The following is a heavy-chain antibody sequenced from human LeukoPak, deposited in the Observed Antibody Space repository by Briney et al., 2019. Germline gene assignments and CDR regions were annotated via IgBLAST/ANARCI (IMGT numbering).Heavy chain of an antibody. CDR2: INPNSGGT. CDR1: GYTFTGYY. Sequence: GASVKVSCKASGYTFTGYYTHWVRQAPGQGLEWMGWINPNSGGTNYAQKFQGRVTMTRDTSISTAYMELSRLRSDDTAVYYCARGDIVVVPAARTNWFDPWGQGTLVTVSS. J-gene: IGHJ5*02. V-gene: IGHV1-2*02. D-gene: IGHD2-2*01. CDR3: ARGDIVVVPAARTNWFDP.